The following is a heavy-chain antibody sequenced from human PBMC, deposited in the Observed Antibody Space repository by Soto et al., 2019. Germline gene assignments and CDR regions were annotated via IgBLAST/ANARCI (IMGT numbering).Heavy chain of an antibody. V-gene: IGHV3-9*01. CDR1: GFTFNDYA. CDR2: INWNSGNI. D-gene: IGHD1-1*01. CDR3: AKDLWNNGSMEV. J-gene: IGHJ6*04. Sequence: EVQLVESGGGLVQPGRSLRLSCAASGFTFNDYAMHWVRQAPGKGLEWVSGINWNSGNIGYADSIKGRFTISRYNAKNSLYLQMNSLRTEDTALYYGAKDLWNNGSMEVWGNGTTVSVSS.